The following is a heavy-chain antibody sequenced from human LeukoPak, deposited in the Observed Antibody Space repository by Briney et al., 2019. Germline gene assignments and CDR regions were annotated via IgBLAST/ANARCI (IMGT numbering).Heavy chain of an antibody. CDR3: ARPGWLKNFDY. CDR1: GFTFSSYW. CDR2: IKQDGSEK. Sequence: GGSLGLSCAASGFTFSSYWMSWVRQAPGKGLEWVANIKQDGSEKYYVDSVKGRFTISRDNAKNSLYLQMNSLRAEDTAVYYCARPGWLKNFDYWGQGTLVTVSS. V-gene: IGHV3-7*01. D-gene: IGHD6-19*01. J-gene: IGHJ4*02.